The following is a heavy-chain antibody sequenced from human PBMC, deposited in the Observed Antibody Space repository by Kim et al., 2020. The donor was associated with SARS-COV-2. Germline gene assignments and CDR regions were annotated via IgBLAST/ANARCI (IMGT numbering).Heavy chain of an antibody. CDR1: GGSISSSSYY. CDR2: IYYSRST. V-gene: IGHV4-39*07. J-gene: IGHJ3*02. Sequence: SETLSLTCTVSGGSISSSSYYWGWIRQPPGKGLEWIGSIYYSRSTYYNPSLKSRVTISVDTSKNQFSLKLSSVTAADTAVYYCARVLIAPPRTHDAFDIWGQGTMVTVSS. D-gene: IGHD3-16*01. CDR3: ARVLIAPPRTHDAFDI.